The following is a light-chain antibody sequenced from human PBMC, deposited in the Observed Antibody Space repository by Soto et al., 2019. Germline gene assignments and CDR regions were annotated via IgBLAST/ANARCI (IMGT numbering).Light chain of an antibody. J-gene: IGLJ1*01. CDR1: SSDVGDYNY. CDR3: SSYTSSSTLVV. V-gene: IGLV2-14*03. CDR2: DVS. Sequence: QSVLTQPASVSGSPGQSITISCTGTSSDVGDYNYVSWYQQHPGKAPKLMIYDVSNRPSGVSNRFSGSKSGNTASLTISGLQAEDEADYYCSSYTSSSTLVVFGTGTKVTV.